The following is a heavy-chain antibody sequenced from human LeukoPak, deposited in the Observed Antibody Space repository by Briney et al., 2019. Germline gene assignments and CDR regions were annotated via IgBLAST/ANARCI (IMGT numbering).Heavy chain of an antibody. CDR3: VRGGAARPDY. Sequence: PGGSLRLSCAASGFTFSSYSMNWVRQAPGKGLEWVSYISSNSRTIDYADSLKGRLTISRDNARNSLYLQIDFLRPEDTAVYYCVRGGAARPDYWGRGTLVSVSS. V-gene: IGHV3-48*01. CDR1: GFTFSSYS. J-gene: IGHJ4*02. CDR2: ISSNSRTI. D-gene: IGHD6-6*01.